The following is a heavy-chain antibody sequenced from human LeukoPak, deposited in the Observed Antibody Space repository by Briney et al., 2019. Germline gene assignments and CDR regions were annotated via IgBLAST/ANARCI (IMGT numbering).Heavy chain of an antibody. CDR3: ARGPSYFQH. CDR2: TYYRSKWYK. V-gene: IGHV6-1*01. J-gene: IGHJ1*01. Sequence: SQTLSLTCAISGDSVSSNSATWNWNGQSPSRGLEWLGRTYYRSKWYKYYAVSVKGRITINPDTSKNQFSLQLNSVTPEDTAVYYCARGPSYFQHWGQGTLVTVSS. CDR1: GDSVSSNSAT.